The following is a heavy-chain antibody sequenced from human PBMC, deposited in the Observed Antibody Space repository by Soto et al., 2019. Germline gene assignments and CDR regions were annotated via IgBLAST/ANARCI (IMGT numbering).Heavy chain of an antibody. J-gene: IGHJ4*02. Sequence: VASVKVSCKVSGYTLTELSMHWVRQAPGKGLEWMGGFDPEDGETIYAQKFQGRVTMTEDTSTDTAYMELSSLRSEDTAVYYCATTHSGWSGYPLLGDYWGQGTLVTVSS. CDR2: FDPEDGET. CDR1: GYTLTELS. CDR3: ATTHSGWSGYPLLGDY. V-gene: IGHV1-24*01. D-gene: IGHD3-3*01.